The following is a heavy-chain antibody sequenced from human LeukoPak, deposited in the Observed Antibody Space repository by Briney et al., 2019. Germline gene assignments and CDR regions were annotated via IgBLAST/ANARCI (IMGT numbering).Heavy chain of an antibody. CDR1: GYTFTGYY. J-gene: IGHJ3*02. D-gene: IGHD3-22*01. V-gene: IGHV1-2*02. CDR2: ISPNSGGT. CDR3: ARDKVTDSTGYYGPPGPGSSFDI. Sequence: GASVKVSCKASGYTFTGYYMHWVRQAPGQGLEWMGWISPNSGGTNYAQKFQGRVTMTRDTSISIAYMELSRLRSDDTAVYYCARDKVTDSTGYYGPPGPGSSFDIWGQGTMVTVSS.